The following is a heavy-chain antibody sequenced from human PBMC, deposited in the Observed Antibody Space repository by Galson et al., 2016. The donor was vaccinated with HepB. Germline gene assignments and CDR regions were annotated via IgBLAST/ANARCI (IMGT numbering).Heavy chain of an antibody. CDR3: TRLESDTHIYYYTQ. CDR1: GFTFSGSA. J-gene: IGHJ4*02. CDR2: IRSKPNSYAT. D-gene: IGHD3-22*01. Sequence: SLRLSCAASGFTFSGSAIHWVRQASGKGMEWVGRIRSKPNSYATAYAASGECRFTISRDDSKNTADLQMNSLKTEDTAVYYCTRLESDTHIYYYTQWGQGTLVTVSS. V-gene: IGHV3-73*01.